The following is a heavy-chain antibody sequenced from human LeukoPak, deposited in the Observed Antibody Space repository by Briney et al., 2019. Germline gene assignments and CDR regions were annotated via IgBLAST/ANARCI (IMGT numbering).Heavy chain of an antibody. J-gene: IGHJ4*02. V-gene: IGHV3-30*02. Sequence: GGSLRLSCAASGFTFSTYGMHWVRQAPGKGLEWVAFIRYDGSNKYYADSVKGRFTIHRDNSKNTLYLQMNSLRAEDTAMYFCAKDKDPWKSTSISDFDYWGQGTLVTLSS. CDR2: IRYDGSNK. CDR3: AKDKDPWKSTSISDFDY. D-gene: IGHD1-1*01. CDR1: GFTFSTYG.